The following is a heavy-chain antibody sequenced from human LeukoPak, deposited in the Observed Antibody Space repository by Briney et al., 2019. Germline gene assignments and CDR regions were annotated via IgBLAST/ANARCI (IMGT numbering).Heavy chain of an antibody. CDR1: GGSISSGSYY. D-gene: IGHD1-1*01. J-gene: IGHJ4*02. Sequence: SETLSLTCTVSGGSISSGSYYWSWIRQPAGKGLEWIGRIYTSGSTNYNPSLKSRVTISVDTSKNQFSLQLSSVTAADTAMYYCARGTPNSQRLPFDYWGQGTLVTVSS. V-gene: IGHV4-61*02. CDR3: ARGTPNSQRLPFDY. CDR2: IYTSGST.